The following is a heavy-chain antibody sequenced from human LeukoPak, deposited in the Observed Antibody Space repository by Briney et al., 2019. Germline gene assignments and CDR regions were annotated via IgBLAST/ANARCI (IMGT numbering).Heavy chain of an antibody. Sequence: GGSLRLSCAASGFTFNTYAMTWVRQAPGKGLEWVSGIYGSGGSTSYSVKGRFTISRDNSKNTLYLQMTSLRAEDTAVYYCAKAGEYCPDGSWYSENYYFDYWGQGTLVSVSS. CDR1: GFTFNTYA. CDR2: IYGSGGST. J-gene: IGHJ4*02. V-gene: IGHV3-23*01. D-gene: IGHD2-15*01. CDR3: AKAGEYCPDGSWYSENYYFDY.